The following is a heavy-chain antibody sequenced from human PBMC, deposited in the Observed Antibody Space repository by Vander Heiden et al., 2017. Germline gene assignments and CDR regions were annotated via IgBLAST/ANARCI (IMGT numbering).Heavy chain of an antibody. Sequence: EVQLLESGGGLVQPGGSLRLSCEASGFTFINDAMGWVRQAPGKGLEWVSVISGSAGSTYYADSVKGRFTISRDNSKDTLYLQMSSLRAADTAVYYCAKVFYDSSGYSPRGHYFDYWGQGTLVTVSS. J-gene: IGHJ4*02. V-gene: IGHV3-23*01. CDR2: ISGSAGST. D-gene: IGHD3-22*01. CDR3: AKVFYDSSGYSPRGHYFDY. CDR1: GFTFINDA.